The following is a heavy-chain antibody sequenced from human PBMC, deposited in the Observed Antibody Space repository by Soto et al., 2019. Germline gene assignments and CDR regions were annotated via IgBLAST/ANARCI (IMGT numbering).Heavy chain of an antibody. Sequence: PGGSLRLSCVASGFTFSSYWMHWVRQAPGKGLVWVSRINSDGSSTSYADSVKGRFTISRDNAKNTLYLQMNSLRAEDTAVYYCARDIRRPQNSFPCSGGSCYQHNSYYYGMDVWGQGTTVTVSS. J-gene: IGHJ6*02. CDR2: INSDGSST. V-gene: IGHV3-74*01. D-gene: IGHD2-15*01. CDR3: ARDIRRPQNSFPCSGGSCYQHNSYYYGMDV. CDR1: GFTFSSYW.